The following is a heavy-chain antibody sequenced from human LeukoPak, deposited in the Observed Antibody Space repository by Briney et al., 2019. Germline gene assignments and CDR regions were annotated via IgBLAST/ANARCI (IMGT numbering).Heavy chain of an antibody. V-gene: IGHV3-23*01. CDR3: AKAPWNWNDEGRFDP. J-gene: IGHJ5*02. CDR2: ISGSGGST. Sequence: PGGSLRLSCAASGFTFSSYAMSWVRQAPGKGLEWVSAISGSGGSTYYADSVKGRFTISRDNSKNTLYLQMNSLRAEDTAVYYCAKAPWNWNDEGRFDPWGQGTLVTVSS. D-gene: IGHD1-1*01. CDR1: GFTFSSYA.